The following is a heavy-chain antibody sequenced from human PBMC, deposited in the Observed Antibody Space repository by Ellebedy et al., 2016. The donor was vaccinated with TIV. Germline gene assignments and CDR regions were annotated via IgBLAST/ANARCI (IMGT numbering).Heavy chain of an antibody. Sequence: SVKVSCXASGGTFSSYAISWVRQAPGQGLEWMGGIIPIFGTANYAQKFQGRVTITADESTSTAYMELSSLRSEDTAVYYCARDIGPAATLDYWGQGTLVTVSS. D-gene: IGHD2-2*01. CDR3: ARDIGPAATLDY. J-gene: IGHJ4*02. CDR2: IIPIFGTA. V-gene: IGHV1-69*13. CDR1: GGTFSSYA.